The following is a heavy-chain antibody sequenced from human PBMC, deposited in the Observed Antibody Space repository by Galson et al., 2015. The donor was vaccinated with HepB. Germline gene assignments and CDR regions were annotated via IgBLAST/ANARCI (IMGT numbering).Heavy chain of an antibody. Sequence: SLRLSCAASGFTFDDYAMHWVRQPPGKGLEWVSGISWDSGRLGYADSVKGRFTISRDNAKNSLYLQMNSLRTEDTALYYCAKVKSLTPTPLDCWGQGTLVTVSS. V-gene: IGHV3-9*01. CDR3: AKVKSLTPTPLDC. CDR2: ISWDSGRL. CDR1: GFTFDDYA. D-gene: IGHD1-14*01. J-gene: IGHJ4*02.